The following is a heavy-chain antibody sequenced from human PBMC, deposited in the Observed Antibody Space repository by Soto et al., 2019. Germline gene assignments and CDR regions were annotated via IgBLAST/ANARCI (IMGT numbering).Heavy chain of an antibody. CDR3: ARDDYPPVAGTCNY. CDR1: GYIFTKSW. CDR2: IDPSDSYS. J-gene: IGHJ4*02. D-gene: IGHD6-19*01. Sequence: GESLKISCQGSGYIFTKSWISWVRQMPGKGLEWMARIDPSDSYSDYSPSFRGHVTMSVDKSTSTVHLQWTSLEASDTAIFYCARDDYPPVAGTCNYWGQGTQVTVSS. V-gene: IGHV5-10-1*01.